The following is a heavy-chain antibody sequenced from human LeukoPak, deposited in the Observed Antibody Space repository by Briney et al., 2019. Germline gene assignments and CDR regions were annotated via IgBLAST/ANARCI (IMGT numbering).Heavy chain of an antibody. CDR2: INPNSGGT. Sequence: GASVKVSCKASGYTFTGYYMHWVRQAPGQGLEWMGWINPNSGGTNYAQKFQGRVTMTRDTSISTAYMELSRLRSDDTAVYYCARDHYYDSSGYQIGDYWGQGTLVTVSS. D-gene: IGHD3-22*01. J-gene: IGHJ4*02. CDR1: GYTFTGYY. CDR3: ARDHYYDSSGYQIGDY. V-gene: IGHV1-2*02.